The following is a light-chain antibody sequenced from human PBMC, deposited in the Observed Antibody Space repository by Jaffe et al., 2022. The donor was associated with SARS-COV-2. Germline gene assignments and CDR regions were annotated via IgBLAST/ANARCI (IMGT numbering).Light chain of an antibody. Sequence: SYELTQPPSVSVSPGQTASISCSGDKLGDRYTSWYHQKPGQSPVLVIYQDNKRPSGIPERFSGSNSGNTATLTISGTQAIDEADYYCQAWDSSVVFGGGTKLTVL. J-gene: IGLJ3*02. CDR1: KLGDRY. CDR3: QAWDSSVV. CDR2: QDN. V-gene: IGLV3-1*01.